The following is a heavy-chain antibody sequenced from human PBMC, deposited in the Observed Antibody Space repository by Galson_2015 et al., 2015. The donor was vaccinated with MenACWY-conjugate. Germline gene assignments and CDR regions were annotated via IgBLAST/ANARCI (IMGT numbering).Heavy chain of an antibody. CDR3: AKGVTSVTAPYS. J-gene: IGHJ4*02. CDR1: GFTFSSYT. V-gene: IGHV3-23*01. CDR2: IRGSGENT. D-gene: IGHD2-21*02. Sequence: SLRLSCAASGFTFSSYTMSWVRQAPGKGLEWVSRIRGSGENTYYLDSVKGRFTVSRDNSHNTLYLQMNSLRSEDTAFYYCAKGVTSVTAPYSWGQGTLVTVSS.